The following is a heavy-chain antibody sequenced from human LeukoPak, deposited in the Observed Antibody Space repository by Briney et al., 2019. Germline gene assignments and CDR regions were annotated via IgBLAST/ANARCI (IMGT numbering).Heavy chain of an antibody. CDR2: IYYSGST. D-gene: IGHD2-2*01. V-gene: IGHV4-30-4*08. J-gene: IGHJ4*02. CDR1: GGSISSGDYY. Sequence: KASETLSLTCTVSGGSISSGDYYWSWIRQPPGKGLEWIGYIYYSGSTYYNPSLKSRVTISVDTSKNQFSLKLSSVTAADTAVYYCSSSTSWPHGDYWGQGTLVTVSS. CDR3: SSSTSWPHGDY.